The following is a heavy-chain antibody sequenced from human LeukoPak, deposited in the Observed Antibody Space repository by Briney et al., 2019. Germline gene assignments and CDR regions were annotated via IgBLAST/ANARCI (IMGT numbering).Heavy chain of an antibody. CDR2: INPNSGGT. D-gene: IGHD3-10*01. CDR1: GYTFTGYY. V-gene: IGHV1-2*02. J-gene: IGHJ4*02. Sequence: ASVKVSCKASGYTFTGYYMHWVRQAPGQGLEWMGWINPNSGGTNYAQKFQGRVTMTRDTSISTACMELSRLRSDDTAVYYCARAEELLWFGESLYFDYWGQGTLVTVSS. CDR3: ARAEELLWFGESLYFDY.